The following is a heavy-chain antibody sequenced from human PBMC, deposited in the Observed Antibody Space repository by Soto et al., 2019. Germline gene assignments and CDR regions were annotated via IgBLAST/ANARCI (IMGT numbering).Heavy chain of an antibody. Sequence: GGSLRLSCAASGFTFSSYDMHWVRQAPGRGLEWVSVIGTAGDTSYRGSVKGRFTISREKANNSLYLQMNSLLAGDTAVYYCARGFGSFYYMDVWGKGTTVTVSS. CDR3: ARGFGSFYYMDV. CDR2: IGTAGDT. D-gene: IGHD3-10*01. J-gene: IGHJ6*03. CDR1: GFTFSSYD. V-gene: IGHV3-13*01.